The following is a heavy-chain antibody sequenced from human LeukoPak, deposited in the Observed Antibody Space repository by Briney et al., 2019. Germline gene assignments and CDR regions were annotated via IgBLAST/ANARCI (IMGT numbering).Heavy chain of an antibody. CDR3: ARPSRQVGPYYGMDV. D-gene: IGHD1-26*01. CDR1: GVSISDYY. Sequence: PSETLSLTCTVSGVSISDYYWRWIRQTPGKGLEWIGDIHNSGSTNYNPSLKSRVTISVDTSKNQFSLKLSSVTAADTAVYYCARPSRQVGPYYGMDVWGQGTTVTVSS. J-gene: IGHJ6*02. CDR2: IHNSGST. V-gene: IGHV4-4*09.